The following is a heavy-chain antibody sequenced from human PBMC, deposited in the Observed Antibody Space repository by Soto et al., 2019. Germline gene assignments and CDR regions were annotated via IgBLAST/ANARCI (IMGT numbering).Heavy chain of an antibody. CDR3: AKAAGWLADRPYYGMDV. CDR1: GFTFSSYG. V-gene: IGHV3-30*18. J-gene: IGHJ6*02. D-gene: IGHD6-19*01. CDR2: ISYDGSNK. Sequence: QVQLVESGGGVVQPGRSLRLSCAASGFTFSSYGMHWVRQAPGKGLEWVAVISYDGSNKYYADSVKGRFTISRDNSKNTLYLQINSLRAEDTAVYDCAKAAGWLADRPYYGMDVWGQGTTVTVSS.